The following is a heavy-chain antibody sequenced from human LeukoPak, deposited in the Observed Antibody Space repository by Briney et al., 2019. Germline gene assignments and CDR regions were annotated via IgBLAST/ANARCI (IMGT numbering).Heavy chain of an antibody. Sequence: GASVKVSCKASGHKFIAYYMHWVRQAPGQGLEWLGWINPNSGGTHYAQKFQGRVTMTRDTSISTAYMELRRLRSDDTAVYYCARAGGSYQGPDYWGQGTLVTVSS. V-gene: IGHV1-2*02. J-gene: IGHJ4*02. CDR1: GHKFIAYY. CDR3: ARAGGSYQGPDY. CDR2: INPNSGGT. D-gene: IGHD1-26*01.